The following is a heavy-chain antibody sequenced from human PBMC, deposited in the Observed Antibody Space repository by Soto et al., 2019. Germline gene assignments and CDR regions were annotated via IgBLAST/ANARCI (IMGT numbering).Heavy chain of an antibody. CDR2: IWYDGNNK. CDR1: GFTFSGYG. J-gene: IGHJ6*02. D-gene: IGHD2-21*02. Sequence: GGSLRLSCAAAGFTFSGYGMHWVRQAPGKGLEWLAVIWYDGNNKYYADSVKGRFTISRDNSKKTMYLQMNSLRAEDTAVYYCARDLLAYCGGDCTRAYGLDVWGQGTTVTVSS. CDR3: ARDLLAYCGGDCTRAYGLDV. V-gene: IGHV3-33*01.